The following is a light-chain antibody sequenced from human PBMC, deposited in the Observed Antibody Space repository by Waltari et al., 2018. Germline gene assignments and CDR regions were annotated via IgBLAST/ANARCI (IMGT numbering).Light chain of an antibody. V-gene: IGKV3-11*01. J-gene: IGKJ4*01. CDR2: DAA. CDR3: QQRSNWPLLT. Sequence: EIVSTQSPATLSLSPGERATLPCRASQSVSSYLAWYQQKPGQAPRLLIYDAANRATGSPARFSGSRSGTDFTLTISSLEPEDFAVYYCQQRSNWPLLTFGGGTKVEIK. CDR1: QSVSSY.